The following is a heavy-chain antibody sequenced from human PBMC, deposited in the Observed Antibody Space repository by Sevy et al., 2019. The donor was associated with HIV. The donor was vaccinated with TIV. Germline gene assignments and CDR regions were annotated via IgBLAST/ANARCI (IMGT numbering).Heavy chain of an antibody. Sequence: GGSLRLSCAASGFTFSSYSMNWVRQAPGKGLGWVSYISSSSSTIYYADSVKGRFTISRDNAKNSLYLQMNSLRDEDTAVYYCARGLKRGGRYAFDIWGQGTMVTVSS. J-gene: IGHJ3*02. CDR3: ARGLKRGGRYAFDI. V-gene: IGHV3-48*02. D-gene: IGHD6-19*01. CDR2: ISSSSSTI. CDR1: GFTFSSYS.